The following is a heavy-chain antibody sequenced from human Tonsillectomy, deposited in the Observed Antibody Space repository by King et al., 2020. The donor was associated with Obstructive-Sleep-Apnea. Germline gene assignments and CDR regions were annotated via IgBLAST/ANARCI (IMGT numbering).Heavy chain of an antibody. J-gene: IGHJ4*02. Sequence: QLVQSGAEVKKPGASVKVSCKASGYTFTSYGISWVRQAPGQGLEWMGWISAYNGNTNYAQKLQGRGTMTTDTSTSTAYMELRSLRSDDTAVYYCARDVRVVGATKEDFDYWGQGTLVTVSS. CDR1: GYTFTSYG. V-gene: IGHV1-18*04. CDR3: ARDVRVVGATKEDFDY. D-gene: IGHD1-26*01. CDR2: ISAYNGNT.